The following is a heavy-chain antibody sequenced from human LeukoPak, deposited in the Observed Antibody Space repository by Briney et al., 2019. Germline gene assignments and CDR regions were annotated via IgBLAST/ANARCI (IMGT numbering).Heavy chain of an antibody. CDR2: ISYDGSNK. CDR3: AREYSGALYDFGLGAFDI. D-gene: IGHD3-3*01. Sequence: GRSLRLSCAASGFIFSSYAMHWVRQAPGKGLEWVAVISYDGSNKYYADSVKGRFTISRDNSKNTLYLQMNSLRAKDTAVYYCAREYSGALYDFGLGAFDIWGQGTMVTVSS. CDR1: GFIFSSYA. J-gene: IGHJ3*02. V-gene: IGHV3-30-3*01.